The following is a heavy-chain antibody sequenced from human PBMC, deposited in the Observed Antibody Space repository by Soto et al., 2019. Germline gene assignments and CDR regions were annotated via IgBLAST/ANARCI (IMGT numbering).Heavy chain of an antibody. V-gene: IGHV1-46*01. J-gene: IGHJ4*02. Sequence: ASVKVSCKASGYTFTSYYMHWVRQAPGQGLEWMGIINPSGGSTRYAQKFQGRVTMTRDTSTSTVYMELSSLRSEDTAVYYCARGVIYDSSGYYFDYWGQGTPVTVAS. D-gene: IGHD3-22*01. CDR3: ARGVIYDSSGYYFDY. CDR1: GYTFTSYY. CDR2: INPSGGST.